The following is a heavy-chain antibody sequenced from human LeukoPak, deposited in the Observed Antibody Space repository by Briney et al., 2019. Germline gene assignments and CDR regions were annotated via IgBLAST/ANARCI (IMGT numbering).Heavy chain of an antibody. CDR2: IYIGGRT. J-gene: IGHJ3*02. CDR3: AKSQFGGVFDGFDI. Sequence: TGGSLRLSCAASGFPVSSYYMSWVRQAPGKGLEWVSVIYIGGRTYYADSVTGRFTISRDNSKNTLYLQMNSLRAEDTAVYYCAKSQFGGVFDGFDIWGQGTMVTVSS. V-gene: IGHV3-53*01. CDR1: GFPVSSYY. D-gene: IGHD3-16*01.